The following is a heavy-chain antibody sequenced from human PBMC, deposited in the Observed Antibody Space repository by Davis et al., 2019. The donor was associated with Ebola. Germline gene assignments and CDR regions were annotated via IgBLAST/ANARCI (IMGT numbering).Heavy chain of an antibody. CDR2: INEDGTEK. Sequence: PGGSLRLSCAASGFTFSGYWMSWVRQAPGKGLEWVANINEDGTEKYYVDSVKGRFTFSRDNAKNSLYLQMNSLRAEDTAVYYCARTFCSGDYCHRSRFDYWGQGTLVTVSS. CDR1: GFTFSGYW. CDR3: ARTFCSGDYCHRSRFDY. V-gene: IGHV3-7*01. J-gene: IGHJ4*02. D-gene: IGHD2-21*01.